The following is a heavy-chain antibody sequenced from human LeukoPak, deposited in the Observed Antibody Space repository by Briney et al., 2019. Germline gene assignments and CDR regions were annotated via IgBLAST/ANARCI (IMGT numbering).Heavy chain of an antibody. CDR3: AKGIPGRRTMIVVVLRPFDY. J-gene: IGHJ4*02. D-gene: IGHD3-22*01. CDR1: GFTFSSYA. CDR2: ISGSGGST. Sequence: GGSLRLSCAASGFTFSSYAMSWVRQAPGKGLEWVSAISGSGGSTYYADSVKGRFTISRDNSKNTLYLQMNSLRAEDTAVYYCAKGIPGRRTMIVVVLRPFDYWGQGTLVTVSS. V-gene: IGHV3-23*01.